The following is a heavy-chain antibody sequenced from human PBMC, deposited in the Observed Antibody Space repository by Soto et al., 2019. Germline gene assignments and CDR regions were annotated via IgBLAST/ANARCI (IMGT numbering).Heavy chain of an antibody. V-gene: IGHV4-34*01. CDR2: INHSGST. Sequence: SETLPLTCAVYGGSFSGYYWSWIRQPPGKGLEWIGEINHSGSTNYNPSLKSRVTISVDTSKNQFSLKLSSVTAADTAVYYCARGPRIYAKTYFDYWGQGTLVTVSS. J-gene: IGHJ4*02. CDR3: ARGPRIYAKTYFDY. D-gene: IGHD2-2*01. CDR1: GGSFSGYY.